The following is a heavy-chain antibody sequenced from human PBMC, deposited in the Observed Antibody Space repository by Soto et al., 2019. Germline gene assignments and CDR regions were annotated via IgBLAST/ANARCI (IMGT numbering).Heavy chain of an antibody. J-gene: IGHJ4*02. CDR3: AREVSGYCSGGSCYTG. V-gene: IGHV1-69*13. CDR1: GGTFSSYA. Sequence: SVKVSCKASGGTFSSYAISWVRQAPGQGLEWMGGIIPIFGTANYAQKFQGRVTITADESTSTAYMELSSLRSEDTAVYYCAREVSGYCSGGSCYTGWGQGTLVTVSS. CDR2: IIPIFGTA. D-gene: IGHD2-15*01.